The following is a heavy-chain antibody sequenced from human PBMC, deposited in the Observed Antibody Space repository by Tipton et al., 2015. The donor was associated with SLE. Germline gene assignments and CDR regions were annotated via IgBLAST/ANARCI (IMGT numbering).Heavy chain of an antibody. CDR1: GGTLSSYT. Sequence: QVQLVQSGAEVKKPGSSVKVSCQASGGTLSSYTISWVRQAPGQGLEWMGWISGYNGNTDYAQKLQGRVTMTTDTSTSTAYMELRSLRSDDTAVYYCARRTPETRGYYYYMDVWGKGTTVTVSS. D-gene: IGHD1-14*01. J-gene: IGHJ6*03. CDR2: ISGYNGNT. CDR3: ARRTPETRGYYYYMDV. V-gene: IGHV1-18*01.